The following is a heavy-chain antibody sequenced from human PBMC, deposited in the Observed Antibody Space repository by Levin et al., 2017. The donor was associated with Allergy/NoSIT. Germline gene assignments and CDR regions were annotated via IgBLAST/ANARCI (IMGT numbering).Heavy chain of an antibody. Sequence: KGLVWVSRINSDGSITNYADSVKGRFTVSRDNAKNTVDLQMSSLRVEDTAVYYCAANTGNWGQGTLVTVSS. CDR3: AANTGN. CDR2: INSDGSIT. V-gene: IGHV3-74*01. D-gene: IGHD1-14*01. J-gene: IGHJ4*02.